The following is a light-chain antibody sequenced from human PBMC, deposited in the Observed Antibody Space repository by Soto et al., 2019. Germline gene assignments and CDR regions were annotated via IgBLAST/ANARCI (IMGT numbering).Light chain of an antibody. Sequence: QSALTQPRSVSGSPGQSVTISCTGTNSDVGGYNYVSWCQQHPGKAPKLMIFDVSARPSGVPDRFSGSKSGNTASLTMSGLQPEDEADYYCRSYAGSYSWVFGGGTKLTVL. CDR3: RSYAGSYSWV. CDR2: DVS. CDR1: NSDVGGYNY. J-gene: IGLJ3*02. V-gene: IGLV2-11*01.